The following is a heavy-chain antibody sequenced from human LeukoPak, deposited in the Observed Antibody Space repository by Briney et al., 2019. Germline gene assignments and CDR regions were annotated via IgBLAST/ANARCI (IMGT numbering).Heavy chain of an antibody. CDR2: IYTSGST. CDR3: AREPEQRRMYYYYYMDV. Sequence: SETLSLTCTVSGGSISSYYWSWIRQPAGKGQEWIGRIYTSGSTNYNPSLKSRVTMSVDTSKNQFSLKLSSVTAADTAVYYCAREPEQRRMYYYYYMDVWGKGTTVTVSS. CDR1: GGSISSYY. V-gene: IGHV4-4*07. J-gene: IGHJ6*03. D-gene: IGHD6-25*01.